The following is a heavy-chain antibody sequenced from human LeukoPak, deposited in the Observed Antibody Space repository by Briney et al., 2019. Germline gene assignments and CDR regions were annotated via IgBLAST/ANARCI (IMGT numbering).Heavy chain of an antibody. D-gene: IGHD6-19*01. J-gene: IGHJ4*02. CDR2: IYYSGST. V-gene: IGHV4-39*01. CDR3: ASHPGIEVAVDY. CDR1: GDSISSSSYY. Sequence: SETLSLTCTVSGDSISSSSYYWAWIRQPPGKGLEWIGTIYYSGSTYYNPSLKSRVTISVDTSKNQFSLKLSSVTAADTAVYYCASHPGIEVAVDYWGQGTLVTVSS.